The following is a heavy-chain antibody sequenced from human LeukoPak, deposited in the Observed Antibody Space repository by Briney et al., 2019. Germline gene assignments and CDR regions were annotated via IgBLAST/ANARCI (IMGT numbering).Heavy chain of an antibody. J-gene: IGHJ5*02. D-gene: IGHD5-18*01. CDR3: ARWRWRPLWNWFAP. CDR2: INDSGST. V-gene: IGHV4-34*01. CDR1: GGSPSDYY. Sequence: SETPSLTCAVYGGSPSDYYWSWIRQSPGKGLEWIGEINDSGSTNYNPSLKSRVTISVDTSKNQFSLKLTSVTAADTAVYYCARWRWRPLWNWFAPWGQGTLVTVSS.